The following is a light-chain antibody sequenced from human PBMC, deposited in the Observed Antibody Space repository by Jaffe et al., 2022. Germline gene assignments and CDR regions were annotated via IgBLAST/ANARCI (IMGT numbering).Light chain of an antibody. J-gene: IGLJ1*01. CDR1: SSDVGSYNR. CDR2: EVS. Sequence: QSALTQPPSVSGSPGQSVTISCTGTSSDVGSYNRVSWYQQPPGTAPKLMIYEVSNRPSGVPDRFSGSKSGNTASLTISGLQAEDEADYYCSLYTSSSIPYVFGTGTKVTVL. V-gene: IGLV2-18*01. CDR3: SLYTSSSIPYV.